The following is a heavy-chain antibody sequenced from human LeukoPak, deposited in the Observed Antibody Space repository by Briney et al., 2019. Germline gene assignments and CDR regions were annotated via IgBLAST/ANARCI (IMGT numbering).Heavy chain of an antibody. Sequence: PSETLSLTCTVSGGSISSGSYYWSWIRQPAGKGLEWIGRIYTSGSTNYNPSLKSRVTISVDTSKNQFSLKLSSVTAADTAVYYCASEPSIAARNYYYYYMDVWGKGTTDTVSS. CDR1: GGSISSGSYY. D-gene: IGHD6-6*01. V-gene: IGHV4-61*02. CDR3: ASEPSIAARNYYYYYMDV. CDR2: IYTSGST. J-gene: IGHJ6*03.